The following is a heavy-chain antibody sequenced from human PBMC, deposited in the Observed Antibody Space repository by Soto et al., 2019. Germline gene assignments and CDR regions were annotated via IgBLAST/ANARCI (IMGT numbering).Heavy chain of an antibody. CDR2: INSDGSST. D-gene: IGHD2-15*01. J-gene: IGHJ4*02. Sequence: EVQLVESGGGLVQPGGSLRLSCAASGFTFSNYWMHWVRQAPGKGLVWVSRINSDGSSTIYADSVKGRFTISRDNSKNTLYVQMNSQRADDTAVYSCARGGCSRGTCYSGGWGQGTLVTVSS. CDR1: GFTFSNYW. V-gene: IGHV3-74*01. CDR3: ARGGCSRGTCYSGG.